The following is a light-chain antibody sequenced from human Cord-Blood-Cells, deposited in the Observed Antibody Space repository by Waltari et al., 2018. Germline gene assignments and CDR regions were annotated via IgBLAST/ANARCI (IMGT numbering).Light chain of an antibody. CDR1: SSDVGSYNL. V-gene: IGLV2-23*01. CDR2: EGS. CDR3: CSYAGSSTYV. J-gene: IGLJ1*01. Sequence: QSALTQPASVSGSPGQSITISCTGTSSDVGSYNLVSWYQQHLGKAPKLMIYEGSKRPSGVSNLFSGSKSGNTASLTISGLQAEDEADYYCCSYAGSSTYVFGTGTKVTVL.